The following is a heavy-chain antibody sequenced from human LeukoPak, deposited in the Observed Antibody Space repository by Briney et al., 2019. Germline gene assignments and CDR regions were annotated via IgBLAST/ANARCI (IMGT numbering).Heavy chain of an antibody. CDR2: IYYSGST. J-gene: IGHJ4*02. CDR3: ARGLRVDPFGGVIVSLYYFDY. D-gene: IGHD3-16*02. V-gene: IGHV4-59*01. Sequence: SETLSLTCTVSGGSISSYYWSWIRQPPGKGLEWIGYIYYSGSTNYNPSLKSRVTISVDTSKNQFSLKLSSVTAADTAVYYCARGLRVDPFGGVIVSLYYFDYWGQGTLVTVSS. CDR1: GGSISSYY.